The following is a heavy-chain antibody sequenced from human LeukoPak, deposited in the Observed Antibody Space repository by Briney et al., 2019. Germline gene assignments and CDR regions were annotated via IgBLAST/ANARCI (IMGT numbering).Heavy chain of an antibody. D-gene: IGHD3-16*01. J-gene: IGHJ4*02. V-gene: IGHV3-11*01. Sequence: KPGGSLRLSCGASGFIFSYHYMSWLRQAPGKGLEWISYISDGGRTIHYADSVKGRFTISRDNAKNSLYLQMNSLRPHDTAVNYCARGDPRRMLTCGGLFVNWGQGTLVTVSS. CDR3: ARGDPRRMLTCGGLFVN. CDR1: GFIFSYHY. CDR2: ISDGGRTI.